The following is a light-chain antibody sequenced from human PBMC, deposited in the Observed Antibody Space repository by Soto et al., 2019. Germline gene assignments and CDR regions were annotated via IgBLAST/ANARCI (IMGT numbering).Light chain of an antibody. CDR3: QVWDSSSVV. J-gene: IGLJ2*01. CDR1: NIGSKS. Sequence: SYELTQPPSVSVAPGQTARITCGGNNIGSKSVHWYQRKPGQAPVLVLYDDSDRPSGIPERFSGSNSGNTATLTISRVEAGDEADYYCQVWDSSSVVFGGGTKLTVL. V-gene: IGLV3-21*02. CDR2: DDS.